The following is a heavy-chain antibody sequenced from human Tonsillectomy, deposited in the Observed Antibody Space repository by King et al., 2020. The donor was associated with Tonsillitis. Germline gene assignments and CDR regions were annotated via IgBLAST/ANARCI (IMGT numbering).Heavy chain of an antibody. D-gene: IGHD3-10*01. V-gene: IGHV5-51*01. Sequence: VQLVQSGAVVKKPGESLIISCKGSGYNFTTSWVAWVRQMPGEGLEWMGIIYPGDSDTRYSPSFEGQVTISADKSINTAYLQWSSLRGSDSAMYYCARFYGSGSSSLSNNWFDPWGQGTLVTVSS. J-gene: IGHJ5*02. CDR2: IYPGDSDT. CDR3: ARFYGSGSSSLSNNWFDP. CDR1: GYNFTTSW.